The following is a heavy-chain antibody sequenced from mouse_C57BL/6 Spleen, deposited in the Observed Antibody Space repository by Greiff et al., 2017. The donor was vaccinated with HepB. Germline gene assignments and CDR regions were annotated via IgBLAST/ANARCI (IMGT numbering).Heavy chain of an antibody. CDR2: ISYDGSN. J-gene: IGHJ1*03. V-gene: IGHV3-6*01. D-gene: IGHD1-2*01. Sequence: EVQVVESGPGLVKPSQSLSLTCSVTGYSITSGYYWNWIRQFPGNKLEWMGYISYDGSNNYNPSLKNRISITRDTSKNQFFLKLNSVTTEDTATYYCASLRRDWYFDVWGTGTTVTVSS. CDR1: GYSITSGYY. CDR3: ASLRRDWYFDV.